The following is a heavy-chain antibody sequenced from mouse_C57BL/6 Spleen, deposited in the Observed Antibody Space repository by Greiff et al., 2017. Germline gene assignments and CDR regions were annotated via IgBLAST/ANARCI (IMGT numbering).Heavy chain of an antibody. CDR1: GFTFSDAW. CDR3: TPLYKY. J-gene: IGHJ3*01. D-gene: IGHD1-3*01. CDR2: IRNKANNHAT. Sequence: EVQLVESGGGLVQPGGSMKLSCAASGFTFSDAWMDWVRQSPGKGLEWVAEIRNKANNHATYYAESVKGRFTISTDDSKSSVYLQMNSLRAEDTGIYYCTPLYKYWGQGTLVTVSA. V-gene: IGHV6-6*01.